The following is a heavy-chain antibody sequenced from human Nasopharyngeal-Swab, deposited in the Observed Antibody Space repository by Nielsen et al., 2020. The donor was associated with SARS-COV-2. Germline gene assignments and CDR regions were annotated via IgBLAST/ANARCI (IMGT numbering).Heavy chain of an antibody. CDR3: ARVPSTAVADN. CDR2: ISSSSSYI. Sequence: WIRQPPGKGLEWVSSISSSSSYIYYADSVKGRFTISRDNAKNSLYLQMNSLRAEDTAVYYCARVPSTAVADNWGQGTWSPSPQ. V-gene: IGHV3-21*01. D-gene: IGHD6-19*01. J-gene: IGHJ4*02.